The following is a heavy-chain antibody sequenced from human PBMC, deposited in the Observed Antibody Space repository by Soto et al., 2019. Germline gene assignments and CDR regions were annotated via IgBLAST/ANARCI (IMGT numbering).Heavy chain of an antibody. CDR2: ISAYNGKT. J-gene: IGHJ4*02. CDR3: ARDSRARHEFWSGYYKYYFDY. CDR1: GYTFTSYG. D-gene: IGHD3-3*01. Sequence: ASVKVSCKASGYTFTSYGISWVRQAPGQGLEWMGWISAYNGKTNYAQKLQGRVTMTTDTSTSTAYMELRSLISDDPAVSYCARDSRARHEFWSGYYKYYFDYWGQGTLVTVSS. V-gene: IGHV1-18*04.